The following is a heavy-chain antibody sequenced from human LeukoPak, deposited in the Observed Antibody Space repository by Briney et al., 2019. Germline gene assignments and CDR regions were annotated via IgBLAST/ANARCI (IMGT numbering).Heavy chain of an antibody. CDR2: IRSKAYGGTT. D-gene: IGHD2-2*01. Sequence: PGGSLRLSCTASGFTFGDYAMSWVRQAPGKGLEWVGFIRSKAYGGTTEYAASVKGRFTISRDDSKSIAYLQMNSLKTEDTAVYYCTRDYPRYCSSTSCYRAFDIWGQGTMVTVSS. J-gene: IGHJ3*02. CDR1: GFTFGDYA. CDR3: TRDYPRYCSSTSCYRAFDI. V-gene: IGHV3-49*04.